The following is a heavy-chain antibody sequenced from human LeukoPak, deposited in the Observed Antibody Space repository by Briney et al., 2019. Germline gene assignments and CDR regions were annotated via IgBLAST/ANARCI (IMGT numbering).Heavy chain of an antibody. J-gene: IGHJ4*02. CDR3: ARENSGWYDY. V-gene: IGHV4-59*12. Sequence: SETLSLTCTVSGGSISSYYWSWIRQPPGKGLEWIGYIYYSGSTNYNPSLKSRVTMSVDTSKNQFSLKLSSVTAADTAVYYCARENSGWYDYWGQGTLVTVSS. D-gene: IGHD6-19*01. CDR2: IYYSGST. CDR1: GGSISSYY.